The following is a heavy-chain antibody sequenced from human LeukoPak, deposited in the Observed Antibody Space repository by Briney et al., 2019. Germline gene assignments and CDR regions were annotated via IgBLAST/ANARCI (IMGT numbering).Heavy chain of an antibody. CDR3: ARVQLGGYYYYMDV. J-gene: IGHJ6*03. V-gene: IGHV4-4*07. Sequence: SETLSLTCTVSGGSISSYSWSWIRQPAGKGLEWIGRIFASGSTKYNPSLKSRGTMSVETSKNQFSLKLSSVTAADTAVYYCARVQLGGYYYYMDVWGKGTTVTISS. D-gene: IGHD1-1*01. CDR1: GGSISSYS. CDR2: IFASGST.